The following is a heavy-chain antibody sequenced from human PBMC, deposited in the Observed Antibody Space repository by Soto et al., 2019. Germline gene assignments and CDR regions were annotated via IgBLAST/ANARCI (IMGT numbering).Heavy chain of an antibody. Sequence: QVQLQESGPGLVKPSETLSLTCTVSGGSISSYYWSWIRQPPGKGLEWIGYIYYSGSTNYNPSLKSRVTMAVDTSKNQFSLKLSSVTAADTAVYYCARVVPAAIRRNYYYYGMDVWGQGTTVTVSS. CDR2: IYYSGST. D-gene: IGHD2-2*02. CDR1: GGSISSYY. J-gene: IGHJ6*02. V-gene: IGHV4-59*01. CDR3: ARVVPAAIRRNYYYYGMDV.